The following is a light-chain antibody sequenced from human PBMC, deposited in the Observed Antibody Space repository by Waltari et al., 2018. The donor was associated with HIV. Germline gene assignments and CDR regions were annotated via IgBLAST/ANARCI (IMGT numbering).Light chain of an antibody. V-gene: IGLV2-14*01. CDR1: SSDVGGYNY. CDR2: EVS. Sequence: QSALTQPASVSGSPGQSITISCTGTSSDVGGYNYVSWYQQHPGKAPKLMIYEVSNRPSGVSNRFSGSTSGNTASLTISVLQAEDEADYYCSSYTSSSTAVFGGGTKLTVL. J-gene: IGLJ2*01. CDR3: SSYTSSSTAV.